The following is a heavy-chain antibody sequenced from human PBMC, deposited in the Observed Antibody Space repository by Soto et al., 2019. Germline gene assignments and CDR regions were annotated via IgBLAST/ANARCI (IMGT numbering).Heavy chain of an antibody. J-gene: IGHJ5*02. D-gene: IGHD3-9*01. CDR1: GYTFTSYD. CDR2: MNPNSGNT. CDR3: AREIRVIYDILTGPRRCFEP. V-gene: IGHV1-8*01. Sequence: ASVKVSCKASGYTFTSYDINWVRQATGQGLEWMGWMNPNSGNTGYAQKFQGRVTMTRNTSISTAYMELSSLRSEDTAVYYCAREIRVIYDILTGPRRCFEPWGQGTLVTVSS.